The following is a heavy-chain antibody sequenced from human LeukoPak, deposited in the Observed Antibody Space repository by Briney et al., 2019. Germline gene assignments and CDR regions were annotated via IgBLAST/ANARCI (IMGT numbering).Heavy chain of an antibody. CDR3: ARSLRGAAHHFDY. CDR1: GGSISGSSYY. CDR2: IYFTGNA. V-gene: IGHV4-39*01. J-gene: IGHJ4*02. D-gene: IGHD2-15*01. Sequence: PSETLSLTCTLSGGSISGSSYYWGWIRQPPGKGLEWIGSIYFTGNAYYNPSLKSRVTISADTSKNQFSLILSSVTAADTAVYYCARSLRGAAHHFDYWGQGTLVTVSS.